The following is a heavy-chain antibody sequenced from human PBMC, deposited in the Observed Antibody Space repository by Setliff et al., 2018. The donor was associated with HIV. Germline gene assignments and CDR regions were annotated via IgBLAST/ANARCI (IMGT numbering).Heavy chain of an antibody. J-gene: IGHJ3*02. CDR2: INHSGST. Sequence: PSETLSLTCIVSGASISSNTWSWIRQAPGKGLEWIGEINHSGSTNYNPSLKSRVTISVDTSKNQFSLKLSSVTAADTAVYYCATSSGWPIDAFDIWGQGTMVTVSS. V-gene: IGHV4-34*01. D-gene: IGHD6-19*01. CDR1: GASISSNT. CDR3: ATSSGWPIDAFDI.